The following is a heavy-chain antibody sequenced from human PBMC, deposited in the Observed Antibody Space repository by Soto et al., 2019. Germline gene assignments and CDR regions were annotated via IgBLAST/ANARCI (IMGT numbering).Heavy chain of an antibody. V-gene: IGHV3-23*01. D-gene: IGHD4-17*01. CDR1: GFTFSSYA. CDR3: AKELVDYGGNSTYFDY. CDR2: ISGSGGST. J-gene: IGHJ4*02. Sequence: GESLRLSCAASGFTFSSYAMSWVRQAPGKGLEWVSAISGSGGSTYYADSVKGRFTISRDNSKNTLYLQMNSLRAEDTAVYYCAKELVDYGGNSTYFDYWGQGTLVTVSS.